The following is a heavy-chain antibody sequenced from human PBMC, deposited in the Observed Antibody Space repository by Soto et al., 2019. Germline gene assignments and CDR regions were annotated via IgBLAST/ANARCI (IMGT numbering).Heavy chain of an antibody. CDR3: ARVPLYCSGGSCYDGYKYYYYYYGMDV. CDR2: IYYSGST. CDR1: GGSISSGDYY. D-gene: IGHD2-15*01. V-gene: IGHV4-30-4*01. Sequence: SETLCITCTVSGGSISSGDYYWSWIRQPPGKGLEWIGYIYYSGSTYYNPSLKSRVTISVDTSKNQFSLKLSSVTAADTAVYYCARVPLYCSGGSCYDGYKYYYYYYGMDVWGQGTTVTVSS. J-gene: IGHJ6*02.